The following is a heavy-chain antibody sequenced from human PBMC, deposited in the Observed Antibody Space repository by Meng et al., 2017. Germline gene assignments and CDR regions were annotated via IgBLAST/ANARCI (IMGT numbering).Heavy chain of an antibody. Sequence: GGSLRLSCAASGFTFSSYAMHWVRQAPGKGLEYVSAISSNGGSTYYANSVKGRFTISRDNSKNTLYLQMGSLRAEDTAVYYCARGGTMVRGVIIPCDIDYWGQGTLVTVSS. CDR3: ARGGTMVRGVIIPCDIDY. CDR1: GFTFSSYA. V-gene: IGHV3-64*01. D-gene: IGHD3-10*01. CDR2: ISSNGGST. J-gene: IGHJ4*02.